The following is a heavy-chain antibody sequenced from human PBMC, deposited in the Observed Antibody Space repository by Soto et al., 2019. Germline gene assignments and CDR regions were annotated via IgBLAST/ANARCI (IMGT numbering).Heavy chain of an antibody. V-gene: IGHV3-33*01. CDR2: IWYDGSNK. CDR1: GFTFSSYG. Sequence: QVQLVESGGGVVQPGRSLRLSCAASGFTFSSYGMHWVRQAPGKGLEWVAVIWYDGSNKYYADSVKGRFTISRDNSKNTLYLQMNSLRAEDTAVYYCARGTRGSSRWYSVFDYWGQGTLVTVSS. J-gene: IGHJ4*02. CDR3: ARGTRGSSRWYSVFDY. D-gene: IGHD6-13*01.